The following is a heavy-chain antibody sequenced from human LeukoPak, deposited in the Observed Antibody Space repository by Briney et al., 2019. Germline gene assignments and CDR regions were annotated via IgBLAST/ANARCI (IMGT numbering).Heavy chain of an antibody. V-gene: IGHV4-39*07. J-gene: IGHJ5*02. Sequence: SETLSLTCTVSGGSISSSSYYWGWIRQPPGKGLEWIGSIYYSGTTYYSPSLKSRVTVSVDTSKNQFSLKLSSVTAADTAMYYCARVSCGGGACYDSRGWFDPWGQGTLVTVSS. CDR2: IYYSGTT. CDR3: ARVSCGGGACYDSRGWFDP. CDR1: GGSISSSSYY. D-gene: IGHD2-21*02.